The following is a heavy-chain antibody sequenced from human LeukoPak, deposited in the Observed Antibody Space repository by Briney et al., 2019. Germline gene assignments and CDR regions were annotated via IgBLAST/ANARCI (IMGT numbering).Heavy chain of an antibody. Sequence: SETLSLTCTVSGGPFSGHYWSWIRQPAGKTLHWIGRIFTSGITTYNPSLRSRVTMSVDTSKSQFSLNLGSVTAADTAVYYCAREYYYDFWSGHVNWCDPWGQRTLVSVSS. CDR2: IFTSGIT. CDR1: GGPFSGHY. V-gene: IGHV4-4*07. J-gene: IGHJ5*02. CDR3: AREYYYDFWSGHVNWCDP. D-gene: IGHD3-3*01.